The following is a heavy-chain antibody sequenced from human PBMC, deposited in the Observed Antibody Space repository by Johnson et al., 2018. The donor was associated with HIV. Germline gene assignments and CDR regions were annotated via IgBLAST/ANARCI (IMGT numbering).Heavy chain of an antibody. J-gene: IGHJ3*01. CDR1: GFSVRTNY. D-gene: IGHD1-26*01. CDR2: IYSDGTT. CDR3: ARDLPGIYDAFDL. Sequence: VQLVESGGGLVQPGGSLRLSCAASGFSVRTNYMSWVRQAPGKGLEWVSVIYSDGTTSFAQSLKGRFSISRDVSKNILYLQMHSLRTEDTAYYYCARDLPGIYDAFDLWGQGTKVTISS. V-gene: IGHV3-53*01.